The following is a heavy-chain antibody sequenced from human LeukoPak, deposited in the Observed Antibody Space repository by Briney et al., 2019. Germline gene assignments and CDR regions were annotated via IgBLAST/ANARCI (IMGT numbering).Heavy chain of an antibody. D-gene: IGHD2-15*01. V-gene: IGHV3-33*06. CDR3: AKDPRYCSGGSCYNFHYYYYMDV. J-gene: IGHJ6*03. CDR1: GFTFSSYG. Sequence: GGSLRLSCAASGFTFSSYGMHWVRQAPGKGLEWVAVIWYDGSNKHYADSVKGRFTISRDNSKNTLYLQMNSLRAEDTAVYYCAKDPRYCSGGSCYNFHYYYYMDVWGKGTTVTVSS. CDR2: IWYDGSNK.